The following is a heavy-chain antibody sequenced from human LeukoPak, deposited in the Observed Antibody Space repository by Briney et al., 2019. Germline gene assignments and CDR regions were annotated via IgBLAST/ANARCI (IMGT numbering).Heavy chain of an antibody. V-gene: IGHV3-72*01. D-gene: IGHD1-26*01. CDR1: GFTFSDHA. CDR3: TRLVGAND. J-gene: IGHJ4*02. Sequence: GGSLRLSCAASGFTFSDHAMDWVRQAPGKGLEWVGRIRNKANSYTTEYAASVQGRFTVSRDDSKNSLYPQMNSMKTEDTAVYYCTRLVGANDWGQGTLVTVSS. CDR2: IRNKANSYTT.